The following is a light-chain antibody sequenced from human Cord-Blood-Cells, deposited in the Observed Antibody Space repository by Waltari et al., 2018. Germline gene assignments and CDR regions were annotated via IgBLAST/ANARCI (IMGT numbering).Light chain of an antibody. Sequence: EIVMTQSPATLSVSPGERATLSCRASQSVSSNLAWYQQKPGQAPRLLIYGASTRATGIPTRFSCRGSGTEFTLTSSSLQSEGFAADYWQQHNNWPPVCTFGPGTKVDS. V-gene: IGKV3-15*01. J-gene: IGKJ3*01. CDR2: GAS. CDR3: QQHNNWPPVCT. CDR1: QSVSSN.